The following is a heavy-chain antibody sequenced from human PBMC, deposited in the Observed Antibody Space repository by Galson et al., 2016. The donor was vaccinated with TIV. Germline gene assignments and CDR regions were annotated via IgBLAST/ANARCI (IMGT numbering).Heavy chain of an antibody. V-gene: IGHV3-74*01. Sequence: SLRLSCAASGFTLSRYGMNWVRQAPGKGLVWVSHIQSDGSNIVYADSVKGRFIISRDTAKNTLYLQMNSLRPEDTAVYYCATWVSYNSTSCYYFDYWGQGTRVTVAS. CDR2: IQSDGSNI. CDR3: ATWVSYNSTSCYYFDY. J-gene: IGHJ4*02. CDR1: GFTLSRYG. D-gene: IGHD2-2*01.